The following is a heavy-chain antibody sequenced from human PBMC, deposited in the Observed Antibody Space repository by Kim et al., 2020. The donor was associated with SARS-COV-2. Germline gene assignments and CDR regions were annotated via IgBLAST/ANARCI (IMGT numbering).Heavy chain of an antibody. V-gene: IGHV7-4-1*02. CDR2: INTNTGNP. D-gene: IGHD3-10*01. J-gene: IGHJ6*02. Sequence: ASVKVSCKASGYTFTSYAMNWVRQAPGQGLEWMGWINTNTGNPTYAQGFTGRFVFSLDTSVSTACLQISSLKAEDTAVYYCAVLLWFGELSQYGMDVWGQGTTVTVSS. CDR3: AVLLWFGELSQYGMDV. CDR1: GYTFTSYA.